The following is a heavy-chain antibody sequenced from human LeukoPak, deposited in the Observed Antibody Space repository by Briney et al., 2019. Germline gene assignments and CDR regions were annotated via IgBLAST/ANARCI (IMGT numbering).Heavy chain of an antibody. V-gene: IGHV1-18*04. CDR2: ISAYNGNT. Sequence: ASVKVSCKASGYTFTSYGISWVRQAPGQGLEWMGWISAYNGNTNYAQKLQGRATMTTDTSTSTAYMELRSLRSDDTAVYYCARDDDYGSGSYYHYYYGMDVWGKGTTVTVSS. CDR3: ARDDDYGSGSYYHYYYGMDV. D-gene: IGHD3-10*01. CDR1: GYTFTSYG. J-gene: IGHJ6*04.